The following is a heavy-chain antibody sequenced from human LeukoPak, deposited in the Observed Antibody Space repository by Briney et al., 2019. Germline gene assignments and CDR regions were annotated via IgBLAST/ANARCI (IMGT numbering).Heavy chain of an antibody. CDR1: GGSFSGYY. CDR2: INHSGST. J-gene: IGHJ4*02. D-gene: IGHD3-10*01. CDR3: ARAAAAVGAGRVLDS. V-gene: IGHV4-34*01. Sequence: PSETLSLTCAVYGGSFSGYYWSWIHQPPGKGLEWIGEINHSGSTNYNPSLKSRVTISVDTSKNQFSLKLSSVTAADTAVYYCARAAAAVGAGRVLDSGGQGPLVT.